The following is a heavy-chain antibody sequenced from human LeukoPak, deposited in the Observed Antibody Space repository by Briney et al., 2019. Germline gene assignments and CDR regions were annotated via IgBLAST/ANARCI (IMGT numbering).Heavy chain of an antibody. CDR3: AGEEASQQFDAFDI. CDR1: GFTFSRYS. D-gene: IGHD6-13*01. Sequence: PGGSLRLSCAASGFTFSRYSMNWVRQAPGKGLEWVSSISSSSSYIYYADSVKGRFTISRDNAKNSLYLQMNSLRAEDTAVYYCAGEEASQQFDAFDIWGQGTMVAVSS. CDR2: ISSSSSYI. J-gene: IGHJ3*02. V-gene: IGHV3-21*01.